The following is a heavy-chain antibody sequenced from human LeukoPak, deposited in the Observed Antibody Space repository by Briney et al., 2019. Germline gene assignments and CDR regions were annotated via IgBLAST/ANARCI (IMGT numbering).Heavy chain of an antibody. CDR2: ISYDGSKE. D-gene: IGHD2-15*01. CDR3: AKAAAMVVATYWYFDL. V-gene: IGHV3-30*18. J-gene: IGHJ2*01. CDR1: GFTFSRYG. Sequence: GGSLRLSCAASGFTFSRYGIHWVRQAPGKGLEWVAVISYDGSKEYYADSVKGRFTISRDNSNNILHLQMNSLRPEDTAVYYCAKAAAMVVATYWYFDLWGRGTLVTVSS.